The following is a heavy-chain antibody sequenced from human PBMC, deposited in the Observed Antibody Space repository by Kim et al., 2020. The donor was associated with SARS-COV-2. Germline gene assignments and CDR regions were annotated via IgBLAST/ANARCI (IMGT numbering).Heavy chain of an antibody. V-gene: IGHV4-34*01. Sequence: SETLSLTCAVYGGSFSGYYWSWIRQPPGKGLEWIGEINNSGSTNYNPSLKSRVTISVDTSKNQFSLKLSSVTAADTAVYYCARGPIGLAFSILKKYYYYG. CDR2: INNSGST. J-gene: IGHJ6*01. D-gene: IGHD3-16*01. CDR3: ARGPIGLAFSILKKYYYYG. CDR1: GGSFSGYY.